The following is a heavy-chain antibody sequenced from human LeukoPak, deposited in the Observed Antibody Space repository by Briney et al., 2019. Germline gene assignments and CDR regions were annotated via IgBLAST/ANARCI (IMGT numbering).Heavy chain of an antibody. CDR1: GFAFGDYW. V-gene: IGHV3-7*01. Sequence: GGSLRLSCAASGFAFGDYWMTWVRQAPGKGLEWVVNIKKDGSEKYYVASVRGRFTISRDNAKNSLYLQMNSLRAEDTAVYYCASELPSSSWYDYWGQGTLVTVSS. D-gene: IGHD6-13*01. J-gene: IGHJ4*02. CDR3: ASELPSSSWYDY. CDR2: IKKDGSEK.